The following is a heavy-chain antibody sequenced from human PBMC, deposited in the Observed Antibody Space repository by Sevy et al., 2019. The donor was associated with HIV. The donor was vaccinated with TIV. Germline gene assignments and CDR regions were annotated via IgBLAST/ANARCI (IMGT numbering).Heavy chain of an antibody. CDR1: GASISSSGYY. CDR3: AGPILTYNNGWSYYDY. Sequence: SETLSLTCTVSGASISSSGYYWGWIRQPPGKGLEWIASINYSGITFYNPSLKSRITISADTSKNQISLDLTSVTAADTAIYYCAGPILTYNNGWSYYDYWGQGTVVTVSS. V-gene: IGHV4-39*01. D-gene: IGHD6-19*01. J-gene: IGHJ4*02. CDR2: INYSGIT.